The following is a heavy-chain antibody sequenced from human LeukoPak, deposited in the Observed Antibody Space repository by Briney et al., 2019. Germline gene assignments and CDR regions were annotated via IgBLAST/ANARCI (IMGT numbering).Heavy chain of an antibody. J-gene: IGHJ5*02. CDR2: ISYSGSA. V-gene: IGHV4-39*02. Sequence: SETLSLTCNVSGDSITSTYYWGWIRQPPGKGLEWIGSISYSGSAYYNPSLKSRLTISVDTSRNHFSLILDSVTAADTTVYYCAGHPDYSRFPPWGLGTLVNVSS. D-gene: IGHD4-11*01. CDR1: GDSITSTYY. CDR3: AGHPDYSRFPP.